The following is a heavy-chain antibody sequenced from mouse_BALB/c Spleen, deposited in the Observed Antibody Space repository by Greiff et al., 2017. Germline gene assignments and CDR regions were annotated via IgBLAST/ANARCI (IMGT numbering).Heavy chain of an antibody. CDR3: AREGLSYAMDY. CDR2: IYPGGGYT. V-gene: IGHV1-63*02. CDR1: GYNFTNYW. Sequence: QVQLQQSGAELVRPGTSVKISCKASGYNFTNYWLGWVKQRPGHGLEWIGDIYPGGGYTNYNEKFKGKATLTADTSSSTAYMQLSSLTSEDSAVYFCAREGLSYAMDYWGQGTSVTVSS. J-gene: IGHJ4*01. D-gene: IGHD1-1*02.